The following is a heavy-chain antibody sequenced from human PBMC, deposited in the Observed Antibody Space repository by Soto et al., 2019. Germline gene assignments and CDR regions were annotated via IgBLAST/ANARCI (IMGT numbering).Heavy chain of an antibody. J-gene: IGHJ3*02. V-gene: IGHV4-34*01. CDR3: ARGSNYNAFDI. Sequence: PETLSLNFAVYGWSFRGYSWSWIRQPPGKGLEWIGEINHSGSTNYNPSLKSRVTISVDTSKNQFSLKLSSVTAADTAVYYCARGSNYNAFDIWGQGTMVT. CDR2: INHSGST. CDR1: GWSFRGYS. D-gene: IGHD4-4*01.